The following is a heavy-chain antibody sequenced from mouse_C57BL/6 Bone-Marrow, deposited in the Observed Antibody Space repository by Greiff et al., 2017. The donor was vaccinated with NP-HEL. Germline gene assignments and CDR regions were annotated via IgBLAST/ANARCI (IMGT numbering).Heavy chain of an antibody. J-gene: IGHJ4*01. CDR1: GYTFTSYW. Sequence: EVKLMESGTVLARPGASVKMSCKTSGYTFTSYWMHWVKQRPGQGLEWIAAIYPGNSDTSYNQKFKGKAKLTAVTSASTAYMELSSLTNEDSAVYYCTYGNYYYAMDYWGQGTSVTVSS. CDR2: IYPGNSDT. CDR3: TYGNYYYAMDY. D-gene: IGHD2-1*01. V-gene: IGHV1-5*01.